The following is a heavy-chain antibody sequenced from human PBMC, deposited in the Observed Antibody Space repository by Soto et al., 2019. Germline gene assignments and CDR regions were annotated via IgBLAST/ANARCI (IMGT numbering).Heavy chain of an antibody. D-gene: IGHD3-3*01. V-gene: IGHV1-69*13. CDR3: ARTYYDFWSGSPLGP. CDR2: IIPIFGTA. Sequence: GASVKVSCKASGGTFSSYAISWVRQAPGQGLEWMGGIIPIFGTANYAQKFQGRVTITADESTSTAYMELSSLRSEDTAVYYCARTYYDFWSGSPLGPWAQGNLVTVSS. CDR1: GGTFSSYA. J-gene: IGHJ5*02.